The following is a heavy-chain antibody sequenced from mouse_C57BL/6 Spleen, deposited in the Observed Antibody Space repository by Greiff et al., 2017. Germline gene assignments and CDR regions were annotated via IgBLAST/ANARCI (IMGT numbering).Heavy chain of an antibody. CDR1: GYTFTSYW. CDR3: ARGDYDGTEFAD. Sequence: QVHVKQPGTELVKPGASVKLSCKASGYTFTSYWMHWVKQRPGQGLEWIGNINPSNGGTNDNEKFKSKATLTVDKSSSTAYMQLSNLTSEDSAVFYCARGDYDGTEFADWGQGTLVTVSA. V-gene: IGHV1-53*01. J-gene: IGHJ3*01. CDR2: INPSNGGT. D-gene: IGHD2-4*01.